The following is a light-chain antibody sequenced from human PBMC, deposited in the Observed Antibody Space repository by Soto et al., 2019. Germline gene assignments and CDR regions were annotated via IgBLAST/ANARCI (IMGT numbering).Light chain of an antibody. CDR2: AAS. Sequence: DLQMTQSPSSLSASVGDRVTITCRASQSISSYLNWYQQKPGKAPKLLIYAASSLQSGVPSRFSGSGYGTDFTLTISCLRPEDFATYYCQQSYSTPGTFGPGTKVDIK. J-gene: IGKJ3*01. CDR3: QQSYSTPGT. V-gene: IGKV1-39*01. CDR1: QSISSY.